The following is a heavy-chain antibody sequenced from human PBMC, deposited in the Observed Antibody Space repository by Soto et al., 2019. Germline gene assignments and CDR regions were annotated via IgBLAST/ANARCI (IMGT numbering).Heavy chain of an antibody. CDR3: AFGDPDILTGCSGGSCHVVPDAFDI. V-gene: IGHV1-69*02. CDR2: IIPILGIA. J-gene: IGHJ3*02. D-gene: IGHD2-15*01. Sequence: SVKVSCKASGGTFSSYTISWVRQAPGQGLEWMGRIIPILGIANYAQKFQGRVTITADKSTSTAYMELSSLRSEDTAVYYCAFGDPDILTGCSGGSCHVVPDAFDIWGQGTMVTVSS. CDR1: GGTFSSYT.